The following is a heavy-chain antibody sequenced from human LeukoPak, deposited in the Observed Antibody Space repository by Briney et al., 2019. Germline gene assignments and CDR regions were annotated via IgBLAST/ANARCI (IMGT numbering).Heavy chain of an antibody. CDR3: ARYDGGSGPFDY. CDR1: GFTFSSYW. J-gene: IGHJ4*02. CDR2: ISWNSGSI. V-gene: IGHV3-9*01. Sequence: GGSLRLSCAASGFTFSSYWMHWVRQAPGKGLEWVSGISWNSGSIGYADSVKGRFTISRDNAKNSLYLQMNSLRAEDTAVYYCARYDGGSGPFDYWGQGTLVTVSS. D-gene: IGHD3-10*01.